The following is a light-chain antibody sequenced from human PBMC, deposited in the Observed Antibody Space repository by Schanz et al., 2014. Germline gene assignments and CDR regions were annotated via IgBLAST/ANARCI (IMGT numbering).Light chain of an antibody. V-gene: IGLV2-14*02. Sequence: QSALTQPASVSGSPGQSITISCTGTSSDVGSYNLVSWYQQHPGKAPKLMIYEGTKRPSGVSDRFSGSKSANTASLTISGLQAEDEADYYCSSYTSSSPVVFGGGTKLTVL. CDR3: SSYTSSSPVV. CDR1: SSDVGSYNL. J-gene: IGLJ2*01. CDR2: EGT.